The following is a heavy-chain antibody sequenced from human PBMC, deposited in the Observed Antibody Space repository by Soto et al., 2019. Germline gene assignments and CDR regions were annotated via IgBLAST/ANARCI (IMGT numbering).Heavy chain of an antibody. CDR3: VCWERFTIFGVVIFDF. CDR1: GFTFSSYA. V-gene: IGHV3-23*01. J-gene: IGHJ4*02. CDR2: ISGSGGST. D-gene: IGHD3-3*01. Sequence: GGSLRLSCAASGFTFSSYAMSWVRQAPGKGLEWVSAISGSGGSTYYADSVKGRFTISRDNSKNTLYLQMNSLRAEDTAVYYCVCWERFTIFGVVIFDFWGQGTLVTVSS.